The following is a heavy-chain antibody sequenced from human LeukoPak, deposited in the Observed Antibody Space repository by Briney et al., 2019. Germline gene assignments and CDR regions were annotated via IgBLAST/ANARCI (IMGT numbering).Heavy chain of an antibody. V-gene: IGHV3-53*01. D-gene: IGHD5-18*01. CDR3: ARGHSPYYYMDV. Sequence: GGSLRLSCAASGFTVSSNYMSWVRQAPGKGLEGVSVIYSGGSTYYADSVKGRFTISRDNSKNTLYLQMNSLRAEDTAVYYCARGHSPYYYMDVWGKGTTVTVSS. J-gene: IGHJ6*03. CDR1: GFTVSSNY. CDR2: IYSGGST.